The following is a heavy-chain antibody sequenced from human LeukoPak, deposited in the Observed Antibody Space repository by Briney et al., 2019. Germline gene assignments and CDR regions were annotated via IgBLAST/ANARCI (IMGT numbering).Heavy chain of an antibody. Sequence: GGSLRLSCAASGFTFDDYAMHWVRQAPGKGLEWVSGISWNSGSIGYADSVKGRFTISRDNAKNSLYLQMNSLRADDTALYYCASHSVAVLPIATFDYWGQGTLVTVSS. CDR3: ASHSVAVLPIATFDY. J-gene: IGHJ4*02. CDR2: ISWNSGSI. D-gene: IGHD2-2*01. V-gene: IGHV3-9*01. CDR1: GFTFDDYA.